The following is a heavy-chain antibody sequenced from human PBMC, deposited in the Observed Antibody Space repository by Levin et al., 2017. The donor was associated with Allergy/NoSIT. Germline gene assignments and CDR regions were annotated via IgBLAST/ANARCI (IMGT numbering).Heavy chain of an antibody. D-gene: IGHD5-24*01. CDR3: AKGTGREAGAYFDY. J-gene: IGHJ4*02. V-gene: IGHV3-23*01. Sequence: LSLTCAASGFTFSSYAMNWVRQAPGKGLEWVSSISGSGGRIYYANPVKGRFTISRDNSKNTLYLQMNSLRAEDTAVYYCAKGTGREAGAYFDYWGQGTLVTVSS. CDR1: GFTFSSYA. CDR2: ISGSGGRI.